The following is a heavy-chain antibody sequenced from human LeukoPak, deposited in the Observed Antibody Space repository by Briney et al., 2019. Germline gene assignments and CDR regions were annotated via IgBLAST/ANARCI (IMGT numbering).Heavy chain of an antibody. J-gene: IGHJ5*02. CDR2: IYYSGST. D-gene: IGHD3-9*01. CDR3: ARATILTGYYSTNWFDP. Sequence: SETLSLTCTVSGGSISSYYWSWIRQPPGKGLEWIGYIYYSGSTNYNPSLKSRVTISVDTSKNQFSLKLSSVTAADTAVYYCARATILTGYYSTNWFDPWGQGTLVTVSS. V-gene: IGHV4-59*01. CDR1: GGSISSYY.